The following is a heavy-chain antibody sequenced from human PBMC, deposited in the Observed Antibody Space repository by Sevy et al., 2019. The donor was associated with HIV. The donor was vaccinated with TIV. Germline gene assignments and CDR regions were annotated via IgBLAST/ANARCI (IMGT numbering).Heavy chain of an antibody. CDR3: AKGPSPMITFGGVADY. V-gene: IGHV3-30*02. CDR1: GFTFSSYG. CDR2: IRYDGSNK. D-gene: IGHD3-16*01. J-gene: IGHJ4*02. Sequence: GGYLRLSCAASGFTFSSYGMHWVRQAPGKGLEWVAFIRYDGSNKYYADSVKGRFTISRDNSKNTLYLKMNSLRAEDTAVYYCAKGPSPMITFGGVADYWGQGTLVTVSS.